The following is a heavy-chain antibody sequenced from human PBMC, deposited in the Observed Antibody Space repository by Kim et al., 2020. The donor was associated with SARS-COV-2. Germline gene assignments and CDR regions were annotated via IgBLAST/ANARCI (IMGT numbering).Heavy chain of an antibody. CDR3: AREGYCSSTSCPARDYYGMDV. J-gene: IGHJ6*02. CDR2: ISYDGSNK. CDR1: GFTFSSYA. D-gene: IGHD2-2*01. Sequence: GGSLRLSCAASGFTFSSYAMHWVRQAPGKGLEWVAVISYDGSNKYYADSVKGRFTISRDNSKNTLYLQMNSLRAEDTAVYYCAREGYCSSTSCPARDYYGMDVWGQGTTVTVSS. V-gene: IGHV3-30*04.